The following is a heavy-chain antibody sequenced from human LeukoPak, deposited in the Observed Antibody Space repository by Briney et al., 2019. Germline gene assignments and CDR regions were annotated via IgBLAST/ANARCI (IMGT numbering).Heavy chain of an antibody. CDR2: IYTSGST. J-gene: IGHJ6*02. Sequence: SETLSLTCTVSGVSISRYYWSWIRQPAGKGLEWIGRIYTSGSTNYNPSLKSRVTMSVDTPKNQFSPKLSSVTAADTAVYYCALTGTTGRHYYYYGMDVWGQGTTVTVSS. CDR1: GVSISRYY. CDR3: ALTGTTGRHYYYYGMDV. V-gene: IGHV4-4*07. D-gene: IGHD1-7*01.